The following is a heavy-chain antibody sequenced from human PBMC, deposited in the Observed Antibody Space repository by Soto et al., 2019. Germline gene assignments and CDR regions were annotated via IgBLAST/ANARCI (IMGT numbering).Heavy chain of an antibody. J-gene: IGHJ4*03. Sequence: GGSLRLSCAASGFIFSSHWMHWVRQAPGKGLVCVSHIGPDGSNIRHADSVQGRFTISSDNARNTLYLQMNSLRDDDTAVYHCVRENHRSYDYWDQGLLGIV. V-gene: IGHV3-74*01. CDR1: GFIFSSHW. CDR2: IGPDGSNI. CDR3: VRENHRSYDY.